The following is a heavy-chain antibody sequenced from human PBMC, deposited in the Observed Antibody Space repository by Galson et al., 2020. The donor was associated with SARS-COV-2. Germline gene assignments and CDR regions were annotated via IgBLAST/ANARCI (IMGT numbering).Heavy chain of an antibody. Sequence: GESLKISCAASGFTFSSHWMSWVRQAPGKGLEWVANIKQDGSEQYYVDSVKGRFTISRDNAKNSLYLQMNSLRAEDTAVYYCARDLVPLDYWGQGTLVTVSS. CDR3: ARDLVPLDY. CDR2: IKQDGSEQ. D-gene: IGHD2-8*02. V-gene: IGHV3-7*03. CDR1: GFTFSSHW. J-gene: IGHJ4*02.